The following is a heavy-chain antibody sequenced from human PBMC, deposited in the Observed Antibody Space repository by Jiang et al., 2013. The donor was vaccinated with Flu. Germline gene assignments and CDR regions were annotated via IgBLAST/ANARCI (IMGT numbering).Heavy chain of an antibody. J-gene: IGHJ5*02. Sequence: SLTCASLRDSVSNNSAAWNWIRQSPSRGLEWLGRTYYRSKWHNDYAVSVKSRITINPDTSKNQFSLQLNSVTPEDTAVYYCAREGRGPIGRFDPWGQGTLVTVSS. CDR3: AREGRGPIGRFDP. CDR1: RDSVSNNSAA. CDR2: TYYRSKWHN. V-gene: IGHV6-1*01.